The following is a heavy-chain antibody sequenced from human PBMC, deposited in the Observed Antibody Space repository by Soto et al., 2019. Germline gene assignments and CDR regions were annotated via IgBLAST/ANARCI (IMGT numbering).Heavy chain of an antibody. Sequence: PGGSLRLSCAASGFTFDDYTMHWVRQAPGKGLEWVSLISWDGGSTYYADSVKGRFTISRDNSKNSLYLQMNSLRTEDTALYYCARGPYSTIMYYYYGMDVWGQGTTVTVSS. V-gene: IGHV3-43*01. CDR2: ISWDGGST. CDR1: GFTFDDYT. J-gene: IGHJ6*02. CDR3: ARGPYSTIMYYYYGMDV. D-gene: IGHD6-13*01.